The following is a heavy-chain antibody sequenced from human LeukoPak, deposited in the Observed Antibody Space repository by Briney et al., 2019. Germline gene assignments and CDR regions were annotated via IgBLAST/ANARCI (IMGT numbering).Heavy chain of an antibody. V-gene: IGHV4-4*07. Sequence: SETLSLTCTVSGGSISSYYWSWIRQPAGKGLEWIGRIYTGGSTNYSPSLKSRVTMSVDTSKNQFSLKLSSVTAADTAVYYCARDWESLTGYFSVNWFDPWGQGTLVTVSS. CDR1: GGSISSYY. CDR2: IYTGGST. D-gene: IGHD3-9*01. J-gene: IGHJ5*02. CDR3: ARDWESLTGYFSVNWFDP.